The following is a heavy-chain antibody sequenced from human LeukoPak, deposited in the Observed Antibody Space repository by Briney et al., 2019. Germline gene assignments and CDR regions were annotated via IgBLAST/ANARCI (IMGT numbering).Heavy chain of an antibody. D-gene: IGHD5-18*01. CDR2: ITTGGPNT. Sequence: GGSLRLSCTASGFTFSSYTMSWVRQAPGKGLKWVSTITTGGPNTYYADSVKGRFTVSRDDSKNTLYLQMNSLRAEDTAVYYCAKDRGIGYSYGYADYWGQGTPVTVSS. V-gene: IGHV3-23*01. CDR1: GFTFSSYT. J-gene: IGHJ4*02. CDR3: AKDRGIGYSYGYADY.